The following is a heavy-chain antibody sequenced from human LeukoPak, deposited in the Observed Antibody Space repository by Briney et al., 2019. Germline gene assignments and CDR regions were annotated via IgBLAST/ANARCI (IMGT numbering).Heavy chain of an antibody. J-gene: IGHJ4*02. D-gene: IGHD6-19*01. CDR3: ARSNSGAPSFGY. V-gene: IGHV3-23*01. CDR2: ISGSVGST. CDR1: GFSISNYA. Sequence: GRSLRLTCAASGFSISNYAMSWVRQAPGKGLEWVSSISGSVGSTYYADSVKGRFTISRDNSKNTLYLQMNSLRAEDTAVYYCARSNSGAPSFGYWGQGTLVTVSS.